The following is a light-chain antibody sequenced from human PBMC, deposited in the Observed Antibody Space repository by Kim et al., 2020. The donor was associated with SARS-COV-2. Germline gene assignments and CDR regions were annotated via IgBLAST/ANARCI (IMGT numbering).Light chain of an antibody. CDR2: GAS. J-gene: IGKJ2*01. Sequence: LSVSPGERATLACRASQNIGRNLAWYQQKPGQVPRLLIYGASTRATGISARFSGSGSETEFTLTISSLQSDDFAVYYCQQYNALYTFGQGTKLEIK. CDR1: QNIGRN. CDR3: QQYNALYT. V-gene: IGKV3D-15*01.